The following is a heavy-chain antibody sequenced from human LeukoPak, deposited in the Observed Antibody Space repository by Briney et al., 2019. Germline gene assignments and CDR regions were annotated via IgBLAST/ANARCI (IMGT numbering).Heavy chain of an antibody. CDR2: ISEDGSRT. Sequence: GGSLRLSCAGSGFTFHYYAMHWVPQAPGKGLEWVSIISEDGSRTFYIDSVRGRFTISRDNSKDSLYLQMNSLRTEDTALYYCAKGDSSTWYPRDPWGQGTLVTVSS. CDR3: AKGDSSTWYPRDP. V-gene: IGHV3-43*02. J-gene: IGHJ5*02. D-gene: IGHD6-13*01. CDR1: GFTFHYYA.